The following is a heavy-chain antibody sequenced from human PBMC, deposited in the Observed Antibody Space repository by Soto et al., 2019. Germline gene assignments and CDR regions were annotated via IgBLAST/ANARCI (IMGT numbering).Heavy chain of an antibody. CDR3: VRDQDSRGYSVFNL. CDR1: GFNLNYFF. Sequence: PGGSMRLSCGASGFNLNYFFMHWVRQAPGKGLMWVSRISNDGSSTTYADSVKGRFTISRDNARNTLYLQMNSLRADDTVVYFCVRDQDSRGYSVFNLWGQGAQVTVSS. V-gene: IGHV3-74*01. CDR2: ISNDGSST. J-gene: IGHJ5*02. D-gene: IGHD3-22*01.